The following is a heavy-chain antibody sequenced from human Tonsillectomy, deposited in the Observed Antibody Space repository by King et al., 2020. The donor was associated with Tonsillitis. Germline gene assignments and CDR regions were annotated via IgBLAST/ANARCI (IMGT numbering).Heavy chain of an antibody. J-gene: IGHJ3*02. CDR1: GGSISSYF. Sequence: VQLQESGPGLVKPSETLSLTCTVSGGSISSYFWSWIRQPPGKGLECIGYMYYSGSTNYNPSLKSRATISIDTSKNQFSLKVSSVTAADTAVYYCARLAGGNSANAFDIWGQETMVTVSS. CDR2: MYYSGST. D-gene: IGHD4-23*01. CDR3: ARLAGGNSANAFDI. V-gene: IGHV4-59*08.